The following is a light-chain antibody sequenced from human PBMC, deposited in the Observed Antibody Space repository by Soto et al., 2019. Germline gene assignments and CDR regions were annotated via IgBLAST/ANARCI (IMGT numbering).Light chain of an antibody. CDR2: AAS. CDR3: LQDYNYPPA. J-gene: IGKJ1*01. CDR1: QSVSSN. Sequence: EIVMTQSPATLSHSPGERATLSCRASQSVSSNLAWYQQKPGQAPRLLIYAASSRATGIPDRFSGSGSGTDFTLTISSLQPEDFATYYCLQDYNYPPAFGQGTKVDIK. V-gene: IGKV3D-15*01.